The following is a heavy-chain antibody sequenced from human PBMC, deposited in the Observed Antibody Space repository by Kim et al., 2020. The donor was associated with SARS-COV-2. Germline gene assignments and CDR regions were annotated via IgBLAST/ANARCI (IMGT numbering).Heavy chain of an antibody. Sequence: SETLSLTCTVSGGSISSSSYYWGWIRQPPGKGLEWIGSIYYSGSTYYNPSLKSRVTISVYTSKNQFSLKLSSVTAADTAVYYCARQMGITMIVVVISTHFDYWGQGTLVTVSS. CDR3: ARQMGITMIVVVISTHFDY. CDR2: IYYSGST. D-gene: IGHD3-22*01. V-gene: IGHV4-39*01. CDR1: GGSISSSSYY. J-gene: IGHJ4*02.